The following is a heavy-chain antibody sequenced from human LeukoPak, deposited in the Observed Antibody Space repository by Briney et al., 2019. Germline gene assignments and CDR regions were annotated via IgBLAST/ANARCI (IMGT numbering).Heavy chain of an antibody. D-gene: IGHD1-26*01. CDR3: ARDSDYYAFTY. CDR1: GFTVSSNY. J-gene: IGHJ4*02. CDR2: IYAGGST. V-gene: IGHV3-53*01. Sequence: GGSLRPSCVASGFTVSSNYMSWVRQAPGKGLEWVSVIYAGGSTYYADSVKGRFTISRDNFKNTVYLQMNSLRAEDTAVYYCARDSDYYAFTYWGQGTLVTVSS.